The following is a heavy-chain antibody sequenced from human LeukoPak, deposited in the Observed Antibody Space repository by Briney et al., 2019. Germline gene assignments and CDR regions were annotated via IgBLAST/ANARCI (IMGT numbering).Heavy chain of an antibody. CDR3: AILYYYDSSGGFDY. Sequence: PSETLSLTCTVSGGSISSYYWSWIRQPPGKGLEWIGYIYYSGSTYYNPSLKSRVTISVDTSKNQFSLKLSSVTAADTAVYYCAILYYYDSSGGFDYWGQGTLVTVSS. V-gene: IGHV4-59*12. J-gene: IGHJ4*02. CDR2: IYYSGST. CDR1: GGSISSYY. D-gene: IGHD3-22*01.